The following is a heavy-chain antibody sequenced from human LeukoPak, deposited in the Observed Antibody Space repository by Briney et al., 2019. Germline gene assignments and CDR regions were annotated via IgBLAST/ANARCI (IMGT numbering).Heavy chain of an antibody. V-gene: IGHV4-4*07. CDR2: IYTSGST. CDR3: TRGAGWLIDY. D-gene: IGHD3-16*01. Sequence: PSETLSLTCTVSGGSISSYYWSWIRQPAGKGLEWIGRIYTSGSTNSNPSLKSRVTMSVDTSKNQFSLKLNSLTTADTAVYYCTRGAGWLIDYWGQGILVTVSS. J-gene: IGHJ4*02. CDR1: GGSISSYY.